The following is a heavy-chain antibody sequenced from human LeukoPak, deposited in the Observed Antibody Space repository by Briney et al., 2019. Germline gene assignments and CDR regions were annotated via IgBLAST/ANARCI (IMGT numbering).Heavy chain of an antibody. CDR2: ISYDGSNK. CDR3: ARAGSHGPVGDLGYMDV. CDR1: GFTFSSYG. Sequence: HPGGSLRLSCAASGFTFSSYGMHWVRQAPGKGLEWVAVISYDGSNKYYADSVKGRFTISRDNAKNSLYLQMNSLRAEDTAVYYCARAGSHGPVGDLGYMDVWGKGTTVTVSS. D-gene: IGHD3-10*01. J-gene: IGHJ6*03. V-gene: IGHV3-30*03.